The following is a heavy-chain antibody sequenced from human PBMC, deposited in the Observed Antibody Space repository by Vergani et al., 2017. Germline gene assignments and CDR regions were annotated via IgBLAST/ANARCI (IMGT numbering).Heavy chain of an antibody. CDR1: GYTFTSYG. CDR2: ISAYNGNT. D-gene: IGHD2-2*01. Sequence: QVQLVQSGAEVKKPGASVKVSCTASGYTFTSYGISWVRQAPGQGLEWMGWISAYNGNTNYAQKLQGRVTMTTDTSTSTAYMELRSLRSDDTAVYYCARARGDCSSTSCPHWYFDLWGRGTLVTVSS. J-gene: IGHJ2*01. V-gene: IGHV1-18*04. CDR3: ARARGDCSSTSCPHWYFDL.